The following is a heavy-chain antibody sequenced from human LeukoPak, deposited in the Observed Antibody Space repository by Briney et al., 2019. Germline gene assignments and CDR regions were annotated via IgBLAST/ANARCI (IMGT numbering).Heavy chain of an antibody. CDR2: ISSSSSYI. J-gene: IGHJ4*02. CDR3: ARDRAYIAAAGTFLDY. D-gene: IGHD6-13*01. V-gene: IGHV3-21*01. CDR1: GFTFSSYS. Sequence: PGGSLRLSCAASGFTFSSYSMNWVRQAPGKGLEWVSSISSSSSYIYYADSVKGRFTISRDNAKNSLYLQMNSLRAEDTAVYYCARDRAYIAAAGTFLDYWGQGTLVTVSS.